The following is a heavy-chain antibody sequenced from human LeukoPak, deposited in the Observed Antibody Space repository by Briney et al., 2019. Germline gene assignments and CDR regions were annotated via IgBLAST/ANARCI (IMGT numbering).Heavy chain of an antibody. Sequence: PSETLSLTCAVYGGSFSGYYWSWIRQPPGKGLEWIGEINHSGSTNYNPSLKSRVTISVDTSKNQFSLKLSSVTAADTAVYYCAGRKLWFGYYYYGMDVWGQGTTVTVSS. CDR1: GGSFSGYY. J-gene: IGHJ6*02. V-gene: IGHV4-34*01. D-gene: IGHD5-18*01. CDR2: INHSGST. CDR3: AGRKLWFGYYYYGMDV.